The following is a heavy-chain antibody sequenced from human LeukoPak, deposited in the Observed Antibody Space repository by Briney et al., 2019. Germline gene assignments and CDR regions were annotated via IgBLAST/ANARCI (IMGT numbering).Heavy chain of an antibody. CDR1: GFIFSSYW. D-gene: IGHD3-22*01. V-gene: IGHV3-7*01. J-gene: IGHJ4*02. CDR3: ARRSSSGYYYFDS. Sequence: GGSLRLSCAASGFIFSSYWMSWVRQAPGKGLEWVANIKQDGSEKYYVNSVKGRFTISRDNAKNSLYLQMNSLRVEDTAVYYCARRSSSGYYYFDSWGQGTLVTVSS. CDR2: IKQDGSEK.